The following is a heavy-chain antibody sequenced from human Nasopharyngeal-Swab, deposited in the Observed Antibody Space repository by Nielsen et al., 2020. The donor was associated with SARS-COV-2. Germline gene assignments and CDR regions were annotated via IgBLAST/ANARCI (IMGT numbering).Heavy chain of an antibody. CDR1: GFTFSDYW. CDR2: INSDSSKR. J-gene: IGHJ4*02. Sequence: GESLKISCAASGFTFSDYWMHWVRQVPGKGLVWISGINSDSSKRVFADSVKGRFTISRDSAKNTVYLQMNSLRAEDTAVYYCARAYDYWGQGTLVTVSS. CDR3: ARAYDY. V-gene: IGHV3-74*01.